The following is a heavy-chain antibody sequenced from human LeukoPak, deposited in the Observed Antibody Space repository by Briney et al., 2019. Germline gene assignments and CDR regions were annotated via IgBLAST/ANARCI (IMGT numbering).Heavy chain of an antibody. CDR2: INPSGGST. J-gene: IGHJ3*02. D-gene: IGHD2-2*02. CDR1: GYTFTSYY. Sequence: ASVKVSCKASGYTFTSYYMHWVRQAPGQGLEWMGIINPSGGSTSYAQKFQGRVTMTRDTSTSTVYMELSSLRSEDTAVYYCARDLPAAIRQWLGSGSDAFDIWGQGTMVTVSS. CDR3: ARDLPAAIRQWLGSGSDAFDI. V-gene: IGHV1-46*01.